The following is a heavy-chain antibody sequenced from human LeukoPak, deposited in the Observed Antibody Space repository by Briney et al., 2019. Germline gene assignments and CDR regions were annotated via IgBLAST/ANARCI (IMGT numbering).Heavy chain of an antibody. J-gene: IGHJ4*02. Sequence: SETLSLTCTVSGGSISRYYWSWTRQSAGKGLEWIGRIYTSGNTNYNPSLKSRVTMSVDTSKNQFSLKLTSVTAADTAVYYCAAGDYVPYYFDYWGQGTLVTVSS. CDR3: AAGDYVPYYFDY. CDR1: GGSISRYY. CDR2: IYTSGNT. V-gene: IGHV4-4*07. D-gene: IGHD4-17*01.